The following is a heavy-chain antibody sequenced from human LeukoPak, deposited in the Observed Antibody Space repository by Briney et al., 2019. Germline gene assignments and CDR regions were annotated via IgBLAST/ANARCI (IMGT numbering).Heavy chain of an antibody. J-gene: IGHJ4*02. V-gene: IGHV3-72*01. CDR1: GFTFSDHY. CDR3: ARDYGDYRGPFDY. CDR2: TRNKASSYTT. D-gene: IGHD4-17*01. Sequence: PGGSLRLSCAASGFTFSDHYMDWVRQAPGKGLEWVGRTRNKASSYTTEYAASVKGRFTISRDDSKNSLYLQMNSLKTEDTAVYYCARDYGDYRGPFDYWGQGTLVTVSS.